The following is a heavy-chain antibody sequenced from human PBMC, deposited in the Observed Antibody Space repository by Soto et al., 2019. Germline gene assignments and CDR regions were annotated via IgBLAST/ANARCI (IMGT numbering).Heavy chain of an antibody. Sequence: QVQLVESGGGVVQPGRSLRLSCAASGFTFSSYGMNWVLQAPGKGLEWVAVISYDGSRRYYADSVKGRFTISRDNSRNTLYLQMNSLTPEDTAGYYCANGWPRPKDYWGKGTLVTVSS. V-gene: IGHV3-30*18. J-gene: IGHJ4*02. CDR2: ISYDGSRR. CDR3: ANGWPRPKDY. CDR1: GFTFSSYG. D-gene: IGHD5-12*01.